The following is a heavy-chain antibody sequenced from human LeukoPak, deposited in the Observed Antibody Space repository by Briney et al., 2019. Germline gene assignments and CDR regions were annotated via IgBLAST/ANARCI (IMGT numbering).Heavy chain of an antibody. Sequence: GGSLRLSCAASGFTFSTYWRTWVGQAPGKGREGVANINPDGSEKYYVDSVRGRFTISRDNAKNSLYLQINTLRVEDTAVYYCVRDPGWAQFDCWGQGTLVTVSS. V-gene: IGHV3-7*01. CDR1: GFTFSTYW. CDR2: INPDGSEK. CDR3: VRDPGWAQFDC. J-gene: IGHJ4*02.